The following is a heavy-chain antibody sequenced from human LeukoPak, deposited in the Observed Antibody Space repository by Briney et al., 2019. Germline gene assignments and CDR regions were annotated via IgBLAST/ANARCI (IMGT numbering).Heavy chain of an antibody. V-gene: IGHV1-3*01. CDR2: INAGNGNT. CDR1: GYTFTSYA. J-gene: IGHJ5*02. Sequence: GASVKVSCKASGYTFTSYAMHWVRQAPGQRLEWMGWINAGNGNTKYSQKFQGRVTITRDTSASTAYMELSSLRSEDTAVYYCAAGPPPLYCGGDCYRFDPWGQGTLVTVSS. CDR3: AAGPPPLYCGGDCYRFDP. D-gene: IGHD2-21*02.